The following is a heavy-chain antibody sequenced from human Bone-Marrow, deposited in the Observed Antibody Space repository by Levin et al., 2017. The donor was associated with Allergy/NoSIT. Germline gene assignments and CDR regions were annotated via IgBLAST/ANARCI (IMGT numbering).Heavy chain of an antibody. J-gene: IGHJ6*02. CDR1: RFTFNTYA. V-gene: IGHV3-23*01. D-gene: IGHD6-13*01. CDR2: ISGAAGRT. Sequence: GESLKISCTDSRFTFNTYAMSWVRQAPGKGLEWVSAISGAAGRTHYADSVKGRFTISRDNSKNTLYLELSSLRAEDTAVYYCASFAAGSLYYGLDVWGQGTTIIVS. CDR3: ASFAAGSLYYGLDV.